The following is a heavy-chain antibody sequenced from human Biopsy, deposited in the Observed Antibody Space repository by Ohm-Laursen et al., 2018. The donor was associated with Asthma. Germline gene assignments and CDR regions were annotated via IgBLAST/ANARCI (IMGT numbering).Heavy chain of an antibody. D-gene: IGHD3-22*01. CDR3: ARVRGAFYESSVKNAFDV. Sequence: TLSLTCTVSGGSISNSNYYWGWIRQPPGKGLEYIGYTHYSGTTNTDPSLTGRVTMSMDTSKNQFSLKVTSVTAADTAVYFCARVRGAFYESSVKNAFDVWGQGTMVTVSS. CDR2: THYSGTT. J-gene: IGHJ3*01. V-gene: IGHV4-61*05. CDR1: GGSISNSNYY.